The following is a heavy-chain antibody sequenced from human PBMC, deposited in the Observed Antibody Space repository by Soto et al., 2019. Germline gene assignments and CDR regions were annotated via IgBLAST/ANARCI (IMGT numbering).Heavy chain of an antibody. CDR1: GGSFSGYY. CDR2: INHSGSP. Sequence: SETLSLTCAVYGGSFSGYYWSWIRQPPGKGLEWIGEINHSGSPNHNPSLKSRVTISVDRSKNQFYLKLSSVTAADTAVYYCAREYNYDSNGIGFDSWGQGTLVTVS. CDR3: AREYNYDSNGIGFDS. V-gene: IGHV4-34*01. J-gene: IGHJ4*02. D-gene: IGHD3-22*01.